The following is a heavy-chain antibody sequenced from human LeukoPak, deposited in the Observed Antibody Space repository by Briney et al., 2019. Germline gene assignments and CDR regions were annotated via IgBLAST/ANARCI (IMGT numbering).Heavy chain of an antibody. J-gene: IGHJ3*02. CDR2: VSYSEST. CDR3: ARVQSGYDAFDI. Sequence: PSETLSLTCSVAGGSMSIYYWSWIRQPPGKGLEWIGYVSYSESTNYNPSLKSRVTISVDTSKNKFSLKLSSVTAADTAVYYCARVQSGYDAFDIWGQGTMVTVLS. CDR1: GGSMSIYY. D-gene: IGHD3-22*01. V-gene: IGHV4-59*01.